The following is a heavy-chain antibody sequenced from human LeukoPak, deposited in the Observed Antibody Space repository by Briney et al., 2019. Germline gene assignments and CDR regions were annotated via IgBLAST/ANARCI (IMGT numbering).Heavy chain of an antibody. CDR3: ARDSASSWYRGYYYYGMDV. CDR1: GYTFTSYA. J-gene: IGHJ6*04. D-gene: IGHD6-13*01. V-gene: IGHV1-3*01. Sequence: ASVKVSFKASGYTFTSYAMHWVRQAPGQRVEWMGWINAGNGNTKYSQKFQGRVTITRDTSASTAYMELSSLRSEDTAVYYCARDSASSWYRGYYYYGMDVWGKGTTVTVSS. CDR2: INAGNGNT.